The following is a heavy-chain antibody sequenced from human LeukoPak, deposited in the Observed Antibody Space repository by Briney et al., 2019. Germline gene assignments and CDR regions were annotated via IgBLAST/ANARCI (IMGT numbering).Heavy chain of an antibody. CDR1: GGSISSNSYY. J-gene: IGHJ3*02. V-gene: IGHV4-39*01. Sequence: PSETLSLTCAVSGGSISSNSYYWGWIRQPPGKGLEWIGSIYYSGSTYYNPSLKSRVTISVDTSKNQFSLKLSSVTAADTAMYYCAKVSLNMVNDAFDIWGQGTMVSVSS. CDR3: AKVSLNMVNDAFDI. D-gene: IGHD4/OR15-4a*01. CDR2: IYYSGST.